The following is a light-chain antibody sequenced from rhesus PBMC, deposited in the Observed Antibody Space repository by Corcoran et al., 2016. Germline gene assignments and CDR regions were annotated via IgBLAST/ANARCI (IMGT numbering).Light chain of an antibody. V-gene: IGKV1-28*03. Sequence: DIQMTQSPSSLSASVGDTVTITCRASQGISSYLNWFQQKPGKAPKLLIYAASKLQSGVPSRFSGSGSGTDFTLTISSLQPEDFAAYYCQQHNSHPLTFGGGTKVELK. CDR2: AAS. CDR3: QQHNSHPLT. J-gene: IGKJ4*01. CDR1: QGISSY.